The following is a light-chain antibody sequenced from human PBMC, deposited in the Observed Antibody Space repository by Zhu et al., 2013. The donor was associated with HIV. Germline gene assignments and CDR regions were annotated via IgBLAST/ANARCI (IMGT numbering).Light chain of an antibody. Sequence: DIVMTQSPATLSVSPGERATLSCRASLSVTSNLAWYQQRPGQSPRLLIYGATTRATGIPVRFSGSGSGTEFTLTISSLQSEDFAVYYCQQYGSSPLFGGGTKVEIK. CDR2: GAT. CDR1: LSVTSN. V-gene: IGKV3-15*01. CDR3: QQYGSSPL. J-gene: IGKJ4*01.